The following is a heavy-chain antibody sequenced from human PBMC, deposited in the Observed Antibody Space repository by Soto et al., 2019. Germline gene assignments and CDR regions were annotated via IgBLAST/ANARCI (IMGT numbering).Heavy chain of an antibody. J-gene: IGHJ6*03. CDR1: GYTFTGYY. V-gene: IGHV1-2*04. CDR2: INPNSGGT. CDR3: ARGGQGDRFRYYYYYMDV. D-gene: IGHD3-16*02. Sequence: ASVKVSCKASGYTFTGYYMHWVRQAPGQGLEWMGWINPNSGGTNYAQKFQGWVTMTRDTSISTAYMELSRLRSDDTAVYYCARGGQGDRFRYYYYYMDVWGKGTTVTVSS.